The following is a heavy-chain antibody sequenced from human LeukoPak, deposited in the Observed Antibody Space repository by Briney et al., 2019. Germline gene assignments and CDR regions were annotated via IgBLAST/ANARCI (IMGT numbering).Heavy chain of an antibody. CDR3: ARGRPGSAVAGFDL. V-gene: IGHV4-59*01. D-gene: IGHD6-19*01. Sequence: SETLSHTCTVSGGSISPYYWSWIRQSPGRGLEWIAYISYSGSTSYNPSLKSRVTISVDTSKNQFSLKLSSVTAADTAVFYCARGRPGSAVAGFDLWGRGTLVTVSS. CDR2: ISYSGST. J-gene: IGHJ2*01. CDR1: GGSISPYY.